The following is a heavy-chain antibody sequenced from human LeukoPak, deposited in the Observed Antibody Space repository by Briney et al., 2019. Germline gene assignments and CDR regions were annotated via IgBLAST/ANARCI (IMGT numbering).Heavy chain of an antibody. CDR2: IRPANSDT. D-gene: IGHD2-15*01. J-gene: IGHJ4*02. CDR3: ARRYCSGTTCYNFDL. V-gene: IGHV5-51*01. Sequence: GESLKISCKGSGYTFTSHWIAWVRQMPGKGLEWMGIIRPANSDTRYSPSFEGQVTISADKSISTAYLQWSSLEASDTAMYYCARRYCSGTTCYNFDLWGQETLVTVSS. CDR1: GYTFTSHW.